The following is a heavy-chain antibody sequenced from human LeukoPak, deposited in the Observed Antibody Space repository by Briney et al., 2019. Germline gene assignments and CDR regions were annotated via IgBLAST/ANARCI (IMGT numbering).Heavy chain of an antibody. CDR2: IYYSGST. CDR1: GGSISSYY. Sequence: PSETLSLTCTVSGGSISSYYWSWIRQPPGKGLEWIGYIYYSGSTNYNPSLKSRVTISVDTSKNLFSLKLSSVTAADTAVYYCASWVRSSGWYIFDYWGQGTLVTVSS. CDR3: ASWVRSSGWYIFDY. J-gene: IGHJ4*02. D-gene: IGHD6-19*01. V-gene: IGHV4-59*01.